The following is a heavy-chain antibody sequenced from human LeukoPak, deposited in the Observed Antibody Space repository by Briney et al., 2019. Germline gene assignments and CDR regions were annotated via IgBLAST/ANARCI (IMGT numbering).Heavy chain of an antibody. CDR2: IKPYSGGT. Sequence: ASVKVSCKASGYTFTGYYMHWVRQAPGQGLEWMGWIKPYSGGTNYTQKFQGRVTMTRDTSISTVYMELSTLRSDDTAVYYCARETKWNSGYDSWFDPWGQGTLITVSS. D-gene: IGHD5-12*01. CDR1: GYTFTGYY. CDR3: ARETKWNSGYDSWFDP. J-gene: IGHJ5*02. V-gene: IGHV1-2*02.